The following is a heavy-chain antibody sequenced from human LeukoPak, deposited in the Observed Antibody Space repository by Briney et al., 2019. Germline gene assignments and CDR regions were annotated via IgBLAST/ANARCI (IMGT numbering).Heavy chain of an antibody. J-gene: IGHJ4*02. CDR1: GYTFTSYG. CDR2: ISADNGNT. D-gene: IGHD5-12*01. Sequence: ASVKVSCKASGYTFTSYGISWGRQAPGQGLEWMGWISADNGNTNYAQKLQGRVTMTTDTSRSTAYMELRSLRSDDTAVYYCASWRRRGYSGYDSGDYWGQGTLVTVSS. V-gene: IGHV1-18*01. CDR3: ASWRRRGYSGYDSGDY.